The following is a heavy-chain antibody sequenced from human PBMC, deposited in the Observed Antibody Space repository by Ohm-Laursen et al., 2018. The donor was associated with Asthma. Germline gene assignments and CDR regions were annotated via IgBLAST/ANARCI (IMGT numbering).Heavy chain of an antibody. CDR1: GGTFSSYA. Sequence: ASVKVSCNASGGTFSSYAISWVRQAPGQGLEWMGGIIPIFGTANYAQKFQGRVTITADESTSTAYMELSSLRSEDTAVYYCARDSKYCSSTSCSMFGWFDPWGQGTLVTVSS. D-gene: IGHD2-2*01. CDR2: IIPIFGTA. V-gene: IGHV1-69*13. CDR3: ARDSKYCSSTSCSMFGWFDP. J-gene: IGHJ5*02.